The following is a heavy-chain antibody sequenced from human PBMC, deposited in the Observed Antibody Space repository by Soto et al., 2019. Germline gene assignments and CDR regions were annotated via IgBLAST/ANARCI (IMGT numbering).Heavy chain of an antibody. CDR2: IYYSGST. D-gene: IGHD2-15*01. CDR3: ARDPVSSGGRQKGGGQNYCYYYGMDV. CDR1: GGSISSGGYY. Sequence: QVQLQESGPGLVKPSQTLSLTCTVSGGSISSGGYYWSWIRQHPGKGLEWIGYIYYSGSTYYNPSLKSRATISVDTSKNQFSLKLSSVTAADTAVYYCARDPVSSGGRQKGGGQNYCYYYGMDVWGQGTTVTVSS. V-gene: IGHV4-31*03. J-gene: IGHJ6*02.